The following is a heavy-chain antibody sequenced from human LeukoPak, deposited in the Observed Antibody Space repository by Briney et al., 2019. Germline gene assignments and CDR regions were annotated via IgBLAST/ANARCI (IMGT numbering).Heavy chain of an antibody. CDR2: IYYSGST. Sequence: SETLSLTCTVSGGSISRGGYYWNWIRQHPGKGLEWIGYIYYSGSTYYNPSLKSRVTISADTSKNQFSLRLSSVTAADTAVYYCARGSRNDYGDSAMGWFFDYWGQGTLVTVSS. V-gene: IGHV4-31*03. J-gene: IGHJ4*02. CDR3: ARGSRNDYGDSAMGWFFDY. CDR1: GGSISRGGYY. D-gene: IGHD4-17*01.